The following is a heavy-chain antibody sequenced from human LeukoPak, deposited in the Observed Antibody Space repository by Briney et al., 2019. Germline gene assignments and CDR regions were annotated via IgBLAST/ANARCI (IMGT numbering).Heavy chain of an antibody. J-gene: IGHJ3*02. CDR1: GGSISSYY. CDR2: IYTSGST. D-gene: IGHD6-13*01. V-gene: IGHV4-4*07. Sequence: SETLSLTCTVSGGSISSYYWSWIRQPAGKGLEWIGRIYTSGSTNYNPSLKRRVTMSVDTSKNQFSLKLSSVTAADTAVYYCARDLYSSSRPGDDAFDIWGQGTMVTVS. CDR3: ARDLYSSSRPGDDAFDI.